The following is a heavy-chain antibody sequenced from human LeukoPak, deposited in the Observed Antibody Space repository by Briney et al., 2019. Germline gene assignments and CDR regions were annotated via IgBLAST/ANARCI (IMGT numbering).Heavy chain of an antibody. CDR3: AKDSRRNSGSYVFDY. CDR2: IRYDGSNK. J-gene: IGHJ4*02. Sequence: GGSLRLSCAASGFTFSSYGMHWVRQAPGKGLEWVAFIRYDGSNKYYADSVKGRFTISRDNSKNTLYLQMNSMRAEDTAVYYCAKDSRRNSGSYVFDYWGQGTLVTVSS. D-gene: IGHD1-26*01. V-gene: IGHV3-30*02. CDR1: GFTFSSYG.